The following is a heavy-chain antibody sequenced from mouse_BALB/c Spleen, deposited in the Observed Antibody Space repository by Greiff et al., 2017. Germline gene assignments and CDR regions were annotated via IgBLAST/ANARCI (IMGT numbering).Heavy chain of an antibody. CDR3: DRRGYGNYYAMDY. V-gene: IGHV14-3*02. CDR1: GFNIKDTY. CDR2: IDPANGNT. Sequence: VQLQQSGAELVKPGASVKLSCTASGFNIKDTYMHWVKQRPEQGLEWIGRIDPANGNTKYDPKFQGKATITADTSSNTAYLQLSSLTSEDTAVYYCDRRGYGNYYAMDYGGQGTSVTVSS. J-gene: IGHJ4*01. D-gene: IGHD2-10*02.